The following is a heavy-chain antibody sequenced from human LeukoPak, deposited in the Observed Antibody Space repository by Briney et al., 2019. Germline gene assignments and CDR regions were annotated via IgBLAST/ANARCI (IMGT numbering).Heavy chain of an antibody. V-gene: IGHV3-21*01. D-gene: IGHD2-15*01. Sequence: GALRLSCAASEFTFNTYSMDWVRQAPGEGVEWVSSISSSSDYIYYADSLKGRFTITRANAKNSLNLQMNRLRAEDTAVYSCARASYSCSGSSCHPEGFDVWGQGTMVTVSS. CDR1: EFTFNTYS. CDR2: ISSSSDYI. J-gene: IGHJ3*01. CDR3: ARASYSCSGSSCHPEGFDV.